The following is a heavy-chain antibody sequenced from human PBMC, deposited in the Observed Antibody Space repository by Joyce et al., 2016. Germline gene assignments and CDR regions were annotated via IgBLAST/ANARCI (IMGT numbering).Heavy chain of an antibody. J-gene: IGHJ3*01. CDR3: ARGPMPPYAFDV. V-gene: IGHV1-2*06. CDR2: INPNTGDT. CDR1: GYSFSDSY. D-gene: IGHD2-2*01. Sequence: QVNLVQSGAEVKKPGASVKVSCKASGYSFSDSYIHWVRQAPGQGLQWMMRINPNTGDTIYAQKFQGRVALTRDTFISTVYMEVSRLRSDDTAVYFCARGPMPPYAFDVWGQEALVTVST.